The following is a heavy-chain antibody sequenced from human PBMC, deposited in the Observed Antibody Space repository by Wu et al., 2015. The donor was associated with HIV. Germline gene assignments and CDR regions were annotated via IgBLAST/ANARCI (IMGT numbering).Heavy chain of an antibody. D-gene: IGHD3-10*01. CDR3: ARDPRHYGSGSYYNTPDYYGMDV. CDR2: ISAYNGNT. V-gene: IGHV1-18*01. CDR1: GYTFTSYG. J-gene: IGHJ6*02. Sequence: QVQLVQSGAEVKKPGASVKVSCKASGYTFTSYGISWVRQAPGQGLEWMGWISAYNGNTNYAQKLQGRVTMTTDTSTSTAYMELRSLRSDDTAVYYCARDPRHYGSGSYYNTPDYYGMDVWGRRTDGRPSP.